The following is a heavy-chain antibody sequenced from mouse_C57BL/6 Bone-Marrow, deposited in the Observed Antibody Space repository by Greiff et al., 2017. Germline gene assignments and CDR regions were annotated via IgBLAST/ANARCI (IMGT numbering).Heavy chain of an antibody. CDR3: ARRDYSKEGAMDY. J-gene: IGHJ4*01. CDR1: GYTFTDYY. Sequence: QVHVKQSGPELVKPGASVKISCKASGYTFTDYYINWVKQRPGQGLEWIGWIFPGSGSTYYNEKFKGKATLTVDKSSSTAYMLLSSLTSEDSAVYFCARRDYSKEGAMDYWGQGTSVTVSS. V-gene: IGHV1-75*01. D-gene: IGHD2-5*01. CDR2: IFPGSGST.